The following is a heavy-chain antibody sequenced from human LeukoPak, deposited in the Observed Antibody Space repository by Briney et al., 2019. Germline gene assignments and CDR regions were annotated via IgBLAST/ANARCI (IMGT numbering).Heavy chain of an antibody. CDR3: TTGIRGD. Sequence: PGGSLRLSCAASGFTFSSYAMSRVRQAPGKGLEWVGRIASKTDGGTTDYAAPVKGRFTISRDDSKNTLFLQMNSLKTEDTAVYYCTTGIRGDCGQGTLVTVSS. J-gene: IGHJ4*02. CDR1: GFTFSSYA. CDR2: IASKTDGGTT. V-gene: IGHV3-15*04.